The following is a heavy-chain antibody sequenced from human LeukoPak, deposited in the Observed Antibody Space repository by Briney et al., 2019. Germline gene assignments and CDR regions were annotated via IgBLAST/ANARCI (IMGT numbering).Heavy chain of an antibody. Sequence: ASVTVSCKVSGYTLTELSMHWVRQATGKGLEWMGGFDPEDGETIYAQKFQGRVTMAEDTSTDTAYMELSSLRSEDTAVYYCATAHTGIGWYFDLWGRGTLVTVSS. J-gene: IGHJ2*01. V-gene: IGHV1-24*01. CDR2: FDPEDGET. CDR1: GYTLTELS. CDR3: ATAHTGIGWYFDL. D-gene: IGHD1-14*01.